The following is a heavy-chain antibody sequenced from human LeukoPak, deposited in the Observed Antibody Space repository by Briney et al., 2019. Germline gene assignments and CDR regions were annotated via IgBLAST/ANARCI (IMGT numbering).Heavy chain of an antibody. Sequence: GGSLRLSCAASGFTFSSYAMSWVRQAPGKGLERVSAISGSGGSTYYADSVKGRFTISRDNSKNTLYLQMNSLRAEDTAVYYCAKGRGYCTGGSCYSDYWGQGTLVTVSS. D-gene: IGHD2-15*01. CDR2: ISGSGGST. J-gene: IGHJ4*02. V-gene: IGHV3-23*01. CDR3: AKGRGYCTGGSCYSDY. CDR1: GFTFSSYA.